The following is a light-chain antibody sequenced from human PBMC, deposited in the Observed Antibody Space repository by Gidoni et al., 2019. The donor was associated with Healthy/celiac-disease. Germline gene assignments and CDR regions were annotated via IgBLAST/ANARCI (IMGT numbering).Light chain of an antibody. CDR3: QQYYSTPPT. Sequence: DIVMTQSPDSLAVSLGERATINCKSSQSFLYSSNNKNYLAWYLQKPGQPPKMLITWASTRESGVPDRFSGSGSGADFTLTISSLQAEDVAVYYCQQYYSTPPTFGQGTKLQIK. V-gene: IGKV4-1*01. CDR2: WAS. J-gene: IGKJ2*01. CDR1: QSFLYSSNNKNY.